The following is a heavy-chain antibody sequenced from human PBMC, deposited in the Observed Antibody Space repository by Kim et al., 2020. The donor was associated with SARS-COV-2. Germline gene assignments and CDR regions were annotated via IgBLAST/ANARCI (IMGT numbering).Heavy chain of an antibody. CDR3: AREYEPIAAAGRSYYGMDV. J-gene: IGHJ6*02. Sequence: GRITISRDNSKNTLYLKMNSLRAEDTAVYYCAREYEPIAAAGRSYYGMDVWGQGTTVTVSS. D-gene: IGHD6-13*01. V-gene: IGHV3-30*07.